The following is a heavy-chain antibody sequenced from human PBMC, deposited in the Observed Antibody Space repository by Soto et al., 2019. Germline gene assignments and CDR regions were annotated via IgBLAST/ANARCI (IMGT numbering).Heavy chain of an antibody. CDR3: AKAFIAAASYYYKDV. J-gene: IGHJ6*04. D-gene: IGHD6-13*01. Sequence: EVQLLESGGGLVQPGGSLRLSCAASGFTFNNYAMTWVRQAPGKGLEWVSAISGSGGSTNYADSVKGRFTISRDSSKKTLYLQMNSLTAEDTAIYYCAKAFIAAASYYYKDVWGKGTTVTVSS. V-gene: IGHV3-23*01. CDR1: GFTFNNYA. CDR2: ISGSGGST.